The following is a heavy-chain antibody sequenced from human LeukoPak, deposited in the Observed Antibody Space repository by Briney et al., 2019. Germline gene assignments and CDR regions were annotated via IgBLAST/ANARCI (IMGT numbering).Heavy chain of an antibody. CDR1: GGSISSGSYY. CDR3: AREFRKGLDWFDP. Sequence: SETLSLTCTVSGGSISSGSYYWSWIRQPAGKGLEWIGRIHASGSINYNPSLKSRVSISVDTSKNQFSLNLSSVTAADTAVYYCAREFRKGLDWFDPWGQGTLVTVSS. J-gene: IGHJ5*02. V-gene: IGHV4-61*02. CDR2: IHASGSI.